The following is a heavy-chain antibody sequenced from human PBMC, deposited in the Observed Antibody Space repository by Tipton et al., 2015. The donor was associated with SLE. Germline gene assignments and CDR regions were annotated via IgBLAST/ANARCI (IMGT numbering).Heavy chain of an antibody. V-gene: IGHV4-59*11. Sequence: GLVKPSETLSLTCSVSGGSIGSHYWSWIRQPPGKGLEWIGYIFHTGSTTYNPSLKSRVTISVDTSKNHFSLKLTSVAAADTAVYYCARVGPCGGDCYSLDYWGQGTLVTVSS. J-gene: IGHJ4*02. CDR3: ARVGPCGGDCYSLDY. CDR1: GGSIGSHY. CDR2: IFHTGST. D-gene: IGHD2-21*01.